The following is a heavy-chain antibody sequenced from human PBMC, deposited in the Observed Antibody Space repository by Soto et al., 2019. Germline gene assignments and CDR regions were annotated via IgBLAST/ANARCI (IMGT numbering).Heavy chain of an antibody. J-gene: IGHJ3*02. D-gene: IGHD2-2*01. CDR3: AKMGGSEYELLGPDAFDI. CDR2: NSASGGST. V-gene: IGHV3-23*01. Sequence: LRLSCAASGFTFSSYSMNWVRQAPGKGLEWVSTNSASGGSTYYAGSVKGRFTISRDNSKNTVYLQMKSLRVEDTAVYYCAKMGGSEYELLGPDAFDIWGQGTMVTVSS. CDR1: GFTFSSYS.